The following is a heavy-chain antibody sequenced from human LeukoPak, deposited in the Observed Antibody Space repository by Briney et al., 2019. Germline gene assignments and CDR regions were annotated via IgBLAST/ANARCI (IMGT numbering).Heavy chain of an antibody. CDR2: IKQDEGEK. CDR1: GFTFGSYW. D-gene: IGHD4-11*01. CDR3: ARESAYRRYDYYHYMDV. Sequence: GGSLRLSCAASGFTFGSYWMRWVRQAPRKGLGWVANIKQDEGEKYYVDSVKGRFTVSRDNAKNSIHLQMNSLRAEDTAVYYCARESAYRRYDYYHYMDVWGEGTTVTVS. J-gene: IGHJ6*03. V-gene: IGHV3-7*01.